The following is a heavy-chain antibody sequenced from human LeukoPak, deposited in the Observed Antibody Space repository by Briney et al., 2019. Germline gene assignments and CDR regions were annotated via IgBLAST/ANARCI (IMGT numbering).Heavy chain of an antibody. CDR2: INHSGST. CDR3: ARGRGYCSGGSCYRNWFDP. Sequence: SETLSLTCAVYGGSFSGYYWSWIRQPPGKGLEWIGEINHSGSTNYNPSLKSRVTISVDTSKNQFSLKLSSVTAADTAVYYCARGRGYCSGGSCYRNWFDPWGQGTLVTVSS. J-gene: IGHJ5*02. D-gene: IGHD2-15*01. CDR1: GGSFSGYY. V-gene: IGHV4-34*01.